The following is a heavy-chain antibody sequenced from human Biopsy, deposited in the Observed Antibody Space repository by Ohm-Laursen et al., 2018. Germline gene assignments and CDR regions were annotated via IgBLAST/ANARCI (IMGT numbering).Heavy chain of an antibody. CDR3: ATKLTGYFHH. CDR2: NIPILGTG. Sequence: SSVKVSCKAPEGTFSNYGVNWVRQAPGQGLEWLGGNIPILGTGNYAQKFQDRVAVAANTSTGTATMELRRLRSDGTAVYYCATKLTGYFHHWGQGTLVIVSS. V-gene: IGHV1-69*06. D-gene: IGHD3-9*01. CDR1: EGTFSNYG. J-gene: IGHJ1*01.